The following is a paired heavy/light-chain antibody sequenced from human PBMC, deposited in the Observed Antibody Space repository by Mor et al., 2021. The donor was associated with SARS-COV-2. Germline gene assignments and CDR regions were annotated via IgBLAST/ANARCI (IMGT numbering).Light chain of an antibody. CDR3: QQSYSTPYT. Sequence: DIQMTQSPSSLSASVGDRVTITCRASQSISSYLNWYQQKPGKAPKVLIFAASSLQSGVPSRFSGSGSGTDFTLTISSLQPEDFATYYCQQSYSTPYTFGQGTKLEIK. V-gene: IGKV1-39*01. CDR1: QSISSY. J-gene: IGKJ2*01. CDR2: AAS.
Heavy chain of an antibody. V-gene: IGHV3-11*01. J-gene: IGHJ2*01. CDR1: GFTFSDYY. D-gene: IGHD6-19*01. CDR2: ISASGSTI. CDR3: ARRYSSDRYLDL. Sequence: QVQLVESGGGLVKPGGSLRLSCAASGFTFSDYYMSWIRQAPGKGLEWLSYISASGSTIYYADSVKGRFTISRDNAKNSLYLQMNSLRAEDTAVYYCARRYSSDRYLDLWGRGTPVTVSS.